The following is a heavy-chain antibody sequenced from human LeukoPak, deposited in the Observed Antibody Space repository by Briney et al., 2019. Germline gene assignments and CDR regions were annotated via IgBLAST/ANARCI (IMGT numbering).Heavy chain of an antibody. Sequence: SETLSLTCAVYGESFSGYYWSWIRQPPGKGLEWIGEINHSGSTNYNPSLKSRVTISVDTSKNQFSLKLSSVTAADTAVYYCARGLNCSSTSCYNDYWGQGTLVTVSS. J-gene: IGHJ4*02. CDR3: ARGLNCSSTSCYNDY. D-gene: IGHD2-2*02. V-gene: IGHV4-34*01. CDR1: GESFSGYY. CDR2: INHSGST.